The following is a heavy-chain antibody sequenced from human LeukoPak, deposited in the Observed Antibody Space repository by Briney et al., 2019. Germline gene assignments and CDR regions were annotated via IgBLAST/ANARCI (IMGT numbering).Heavy chain of an antibody. Sequence: GGSLRLSCAASGFTVSSNYMSWVRQAPGKGLEWVSVIYSGGSTYYADSVKGRLTISRDNSKSTLYLQMNSLRAEDTAVYYCARVRPGGIAVAGAMYYWGQGTLVTVSS. CDR3: ARVRPGGIAVAGAMYY. CDR1: GFTVSSNY. CDR2: IYSGGST. V-gene: IGHV3-66*02. J-gene: IGHJ4*02. D-gene: IGHD6-19*01.